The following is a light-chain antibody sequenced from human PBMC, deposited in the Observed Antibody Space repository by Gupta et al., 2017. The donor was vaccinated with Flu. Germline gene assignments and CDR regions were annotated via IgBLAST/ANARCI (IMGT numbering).Light chain of an antibody. J-gene: IGKJ2*01. V-gene: IGKV2-28*01. CDR3: MQALQTHT. CDR1: QTLLHSNGYNY. Sequence: DIVMPQSPLSLPVTPGEPAPISCRSSQTLLHSNGYNYLDWYLQKPRQSPQLLIYLGSNRASGVPDRFSGSGSGTDFTLKISIVEAEDVGVYYCMQALQTHTFGQGTKLEIK. CDR2: LGS.